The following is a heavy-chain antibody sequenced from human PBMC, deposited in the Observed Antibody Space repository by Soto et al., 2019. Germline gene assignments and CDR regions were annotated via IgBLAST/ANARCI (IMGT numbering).Heavy chain of an antibody. CDR3: ARGNHRWLQSWYFDL. CDR2: IIPIFGTA. J-gene: IGHJ2*01. Sequence: QVQLVQSGAEVKKPGSSVTVSCKASGGTFSSYTISWVRQAPGQGLEWMGGIIPIFGTANYAQKFQGRVTSTADESTSTAYRELSSLRAEDTAVYYGARGNHRWLQSWYFDLWGRGTLVTVSS. CDR1: GGTFSSYT. D-gene: IGHD5-12*01. V-gene: IGHV1-69*12.